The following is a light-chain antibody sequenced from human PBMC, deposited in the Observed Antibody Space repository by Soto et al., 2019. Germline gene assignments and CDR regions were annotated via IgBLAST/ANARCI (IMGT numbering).Light chain of an antibody. V-gene: IGLV2-14*01. Sequence: QSVLTQPASVSGSPGQSITISCTGTTSDVGGYNYVSWYQQHPGKAPKLMIYEVSNRPSGVSNRFSGSKSGNTASLTISGLQAEDEADYYCSSYTSSSPLFGGGTTLTVL. CDR3: SSYTSSSPL. J-gene: IGLJ2*01. CDR2: EVS. CDR1: TSDVGGYNY.